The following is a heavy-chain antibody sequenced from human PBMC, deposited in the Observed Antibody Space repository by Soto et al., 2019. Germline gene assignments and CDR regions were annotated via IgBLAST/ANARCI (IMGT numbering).Heavy chain of an antibody. D-gene: IGHD2-21*02. CDR3: ARGRRCGGDCYQIDY. CDR2: FFIGGNT. CDR1: GGSISSSTYY. J-gene: IGHJ4*02. V-gene: IGHV4-39*07. Sequence: PSETLSLTCTVSGGSISSSTYYWGWMRQPPGKGLEWIASFFIGGNTYYNPSLKSRVTISVDTSKNQFSLKLSSVTAADTAVYYCARGRRCGGDCYQIDYWGQGTLVTVSS.